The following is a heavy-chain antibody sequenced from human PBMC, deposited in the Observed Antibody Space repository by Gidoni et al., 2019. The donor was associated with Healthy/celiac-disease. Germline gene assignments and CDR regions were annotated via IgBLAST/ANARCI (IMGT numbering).Heavy chain of an antibody. J-gene: IGHJ4*02. CDR1: GYTFTGYY. Sequence: QVQLVQSGAEVKKPGASVKVSCKAAGYTFTGYYMHWVRQAPGQGLEWMGWINPNSGGTNYAQKFQGRVTMTRDTSISTAYMELSRLISDDTAVYYCARDTLGDSSGWYPYWGQGTLVTVSS. V-gene: IGHV1-2*02. CDR3: ARDTLGDSSGWYPY. CDR2: INPNSGGT. D-gene: IGHD6-19*01.